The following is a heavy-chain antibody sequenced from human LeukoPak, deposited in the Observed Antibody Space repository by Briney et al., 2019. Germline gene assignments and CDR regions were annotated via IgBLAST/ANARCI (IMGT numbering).Heavy chain of an antibody. V-gene: IGHV3-48*03. CDR2: INSGATSE. D-gene: IGHD2-8*02. Sequence: PGGSLRLSCTASGFIFSNFEMNWVRQAPGKGLRWVAYINSGATSEYYADSVKGRFTISRDNAKNSLYLQMNSLGVQDTAIYYCARVICTGGSCFQNDYWGQGTLVTVSS. CDR3: ARVICTGGSCFQNDY. J-gene: IGHJ4*02. CDR1: GFIFSNFE.